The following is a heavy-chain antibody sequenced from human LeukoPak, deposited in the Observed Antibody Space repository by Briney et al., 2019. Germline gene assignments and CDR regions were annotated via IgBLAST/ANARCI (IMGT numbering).Heavy chain of an antibody. J-gene: IGHJ4*02. CDR3: ARQVRPYYDSSGYSDFDY. V-gene: IGHV1-3*01. CDR1: GFTFLNYG. Sequence: GASVKVSCKTSGFTFLNYGIHWVRQAPGQRPEWLGWINPANGNTRYLESFQGRVAFTRDTSASTVYMELSSLRSEDTAVYYCARQVRPYYDSSGYSDFDYWGQGTLVTVSS. CDR2: INPANGNT. D-gene: IGHD3-22*01.